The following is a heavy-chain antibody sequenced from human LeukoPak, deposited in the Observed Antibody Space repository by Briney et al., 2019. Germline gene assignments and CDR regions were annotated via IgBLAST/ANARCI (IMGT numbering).Heavy chain of an antibody. CDR1: GFTFSRYW. J-gene: IGHJ3*01. Sequence: GGSLRLSCAASGFTFSRYWMHWVRQAPGEGLVWVSRIDPDDSGSSYADSVKGRFTISRDNAKNTPWLQMNSLRADDTAVYYCAGVRAGANRAFDVWGQGTVVAVSS. CDR2: IDPDDSGS. CDR3: AGVRAGANRAFDV. D-gene: IGHD4/OR15-4a*01. V-gene: IGHV3-74*01.